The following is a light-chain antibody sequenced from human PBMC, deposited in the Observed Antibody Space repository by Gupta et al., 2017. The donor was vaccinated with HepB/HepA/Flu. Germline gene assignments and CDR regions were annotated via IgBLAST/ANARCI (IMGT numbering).Light chain of an antibody. Sequence: EIVMTQSPATLSVSPGETVTLSCRASQSINSNLGWYQQKPGQTPRLIIYGASARATGVPVRFSGRGSWTEFTLTISSLQAEDFAVYYCQQNNNWPRTFGQGTKVEIK. CDR1: QSINSN. J-gene: IGKJ2*01. CDR2: GAS. CDR3: QQNNNWPRT. V-gene: IGKV3-15*01.